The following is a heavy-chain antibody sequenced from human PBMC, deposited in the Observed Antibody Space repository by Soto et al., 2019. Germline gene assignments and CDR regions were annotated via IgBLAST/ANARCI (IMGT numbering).Heavy chain of an antibody. CDR1: GDAISNGGYY. V-gene: IGHV4-31*03. D-gene: IGHD6-19*01. J-gene: IGHJ4*02. CDR3: ARDKSVASISF. Sequence: QVQLQESGPGLVKPSQTLSLTCTVSGDAISNGGYYSSWIRQHPGKGREWIGYIYYGENTYYNPSLQNRGTISVDTSKYQFSLRMSSVTAADPAVYYCARDKSVASISFWGQGPRVTVSS. CDR2: IYYGENT.